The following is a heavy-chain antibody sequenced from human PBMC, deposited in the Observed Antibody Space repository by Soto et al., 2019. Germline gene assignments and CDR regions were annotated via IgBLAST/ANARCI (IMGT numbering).Heavy chain of an antibody. Sequence: YMSWVRQAPGKGLEWVSVIYSGGSTYYADSVKGRFTISRDNSKNTLYLQMNSLRAEDTAVYYCASLQYDVWGQGTTVTVSS. CDR2: IYSGGST. V-gene: IGHV3-53*01. J-gene: IGHJ6*02. CDR3: ASLQYDV. CDR1: Y.